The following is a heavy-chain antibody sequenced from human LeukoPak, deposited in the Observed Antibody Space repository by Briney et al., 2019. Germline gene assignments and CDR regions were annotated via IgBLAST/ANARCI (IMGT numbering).Heavy chain of an antibody. J-gene: IGHJ4*02. Sequence: GGSLRLSCAASGFTFSSYEMNWVRQAPGKGLEWVSYISSSGSTIYYADSVKGRFAISRDNAEKSLYLQMNSLRAEDTAVYYCARDGSRGPFDYWGQGTLATVSS. D-gene: IGHD2-2*01. V-gene: IGHV3-48*03. CDR1: GFTFSSYE. CDR3: ARDGSRGPFDY. CDR2: ISSSGSTI.